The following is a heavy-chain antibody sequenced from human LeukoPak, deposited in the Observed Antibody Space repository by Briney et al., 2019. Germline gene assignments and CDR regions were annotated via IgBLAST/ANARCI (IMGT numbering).Heavy chain of an antibody. J-gene: IGHJ6*02. Sequence: PGGSLRLSCAASGFTLSSYAMSWVRQAPGKGLEWVSAISGSGGSTYYADSVKGRFTISRDNSKNTLYLQMNSLRAEDTAVYYCVPTGLIRRDGMDVWGQGTTVTVSS. CDR2: ISGSGGST. V-gene: IGHV3-23*01. D-gene: IGHD1-14*01. CDR1: GFTLSSYA. CDR3: VPTGLIRRDGMDV.